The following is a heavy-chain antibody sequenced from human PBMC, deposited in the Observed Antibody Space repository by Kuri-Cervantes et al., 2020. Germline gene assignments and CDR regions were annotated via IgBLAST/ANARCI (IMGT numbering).Heavy chain of an antibody. CDR3: ASLIYRRRSYDGSGFYAFFDY. CDR2: INHSGST. V-gene: IGHV4-4*02. D-gene: IGHD3-22*01. CDR1: GGSITSINW. Sequence: SETLSLTCAVSGGSITSINWWSWVRQPPGKGLEWIGEINHSGSTNYNPSLKSRVTIPVDTSRNQFSLKLSSVTAADTAVYYCASLIYRRRSYDGSGFYAFFDYWGQGTLVTVSS. J-gene: IGHJ4*02.